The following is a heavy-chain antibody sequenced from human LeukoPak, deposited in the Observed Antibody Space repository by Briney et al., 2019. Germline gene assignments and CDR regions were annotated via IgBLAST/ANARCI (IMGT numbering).Heavy chain of an antibody. D-gene: IGHD1-14*01. Sequence: GGSLRLSCTASGFTFSSTGMHWVRQAPGKGLEWVSYIRYDGNNKYYGDSVKGRLTVSRDNSKNTLYLQMNSLRVEDTAVYYCARTYNPDYWGQGTLVTVSS. V-gene: IGHV3-30*02. CDR2: IRYDGNNK. CDR3: ARTYNPDY. J-gene: IGHJ4*02. CDR1: GFTFSSTG.